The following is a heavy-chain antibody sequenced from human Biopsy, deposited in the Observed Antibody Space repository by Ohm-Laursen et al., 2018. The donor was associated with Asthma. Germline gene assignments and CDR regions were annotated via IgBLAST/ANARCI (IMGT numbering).Heavy chain of an antibody. Sequence: GSLRLSCAASGFTVSNFAMNWVRQAPGQGLEWVSVISSGSGSTYYADSVKGRFTISRDTSMNTLYLQMNSLPAEDTAVYYCAKVGHGNGDYVGWFDPWGQGTLVTVSS. CDR2: ISSGSGST. CDR1: GFTVSNFA. D-gene: IGHD4-17*01. CDR3: AKVGHGNGDYVGWFDP. J-gene: IGHJ5*02. V-gene: IGHV3-23*01.